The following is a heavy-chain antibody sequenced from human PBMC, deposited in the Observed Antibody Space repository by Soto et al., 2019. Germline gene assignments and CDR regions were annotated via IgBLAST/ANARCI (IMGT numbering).Heavy chain of an antibody. Sequence: QGQLVESGGGVVQPGKSLRLSCAASGFTFSSYGMHWVRQAPGKGLEWVAVISYDGSNKYYADSVKGRFTISRDNYKNTLYLQMNSLRAEDMAVYYCAKDTGYSSGWNPSAPGNYWGQGTLVTVSS. CDR2: ISYDGSNK. CDR3: AKDTGYSSGWNPSAPGNY. CDR1: GFTFSSYG. J-gene: IGHJ4*02. D-gene: IGHD6-19*01. V-gene: IGHV3-30*18.